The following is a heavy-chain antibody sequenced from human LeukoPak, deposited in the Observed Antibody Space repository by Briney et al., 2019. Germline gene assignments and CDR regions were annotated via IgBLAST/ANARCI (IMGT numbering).Heavy chain of an antibody. J-gene: IGHJ3*02. D-gene: IGHD4-17*01. CDR3: ASLWGDYGDYGAPDAFDI. CDR1: GGSFSGYY. Sequence: SETLSLTCAVYGGSFSGYYWSWTRQPPGKGLEWIGEINHSGSTNYNPSLKSRVTISVDTSKNQFSLKLSSVTAADTAVYYCASLWGDYGDYGAPDAFDIWGQGTMVTVSS. V-gene: IGHV4-34*01. CDR2: INHSGST.